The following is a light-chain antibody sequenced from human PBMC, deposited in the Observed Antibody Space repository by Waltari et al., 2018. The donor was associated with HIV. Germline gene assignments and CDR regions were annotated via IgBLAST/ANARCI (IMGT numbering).Light chain of an antibody. V-gene: IGLV1-47*01. J-gene: IGLJ1*01. CDR2: RNS. Sequence: QSVLTQPPSASATPGQRLTISCSGGNSNIERNYVYWYQQLPGTAPKVFIYRNSQRPSGVPDRFSGSKSGTSASLIISGLRSGDEADYYCASWDDSLNAFVFGTGTKVTVL. CDR1: NSNIERNY. CDR3: ASWDDSLNAFV.